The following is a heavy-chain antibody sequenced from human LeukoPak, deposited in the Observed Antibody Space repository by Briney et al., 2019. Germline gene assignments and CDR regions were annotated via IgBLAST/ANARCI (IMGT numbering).Heavy chain of an antibody. CDR1: GDSITNSY. Sequence: SETLSLTCTVSGDSITNSYWSWIRQPPGKGLEWIAYIYSSGNTKYNPSLASRVTISVDTSKNQFSLNLSSVTAADTAVYYCARVKAGPNDAFDIWGHGTLVTVSS. V-gene: IGHV4-59*08. J-gene: IGHJ3*02. D-gene: IGHD1/OR15-1a*01. CDR3: ARVKAGPNDAFDI. CDR2: IYSSGNT.